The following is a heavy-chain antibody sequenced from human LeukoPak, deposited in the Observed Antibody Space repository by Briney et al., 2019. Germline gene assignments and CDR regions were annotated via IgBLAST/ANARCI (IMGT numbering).Heavy chain of an antibody. J-gene: IGHJ6*02. D-gene: IGHD3-16*01. CDR2: INHNGNVN. CDR1: GFTFSSYW. Sequence: GKSLRLSCAASGFTFSSYWMNWARQAPGKGLEWVASINHNGNVNYYVDSVKGRFTISRDNAKNSLYLQMSNLRAEDTAVYFCARGGGLDVWGQGATVTVSS. V-gene: IGHV3-7*03. CDR3: ARGGGLDV.